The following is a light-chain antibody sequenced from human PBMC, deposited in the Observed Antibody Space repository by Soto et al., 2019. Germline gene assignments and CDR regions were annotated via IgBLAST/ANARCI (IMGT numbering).Light chain of an antibody. CDR1: SGHSGYI. Sequence: QLLLTQSSSASASLGSSVKLTCTLSSGHSGYIIAWHQQQPGKAPRYLMKLESSGSYNKGSGVPDRFSGSSSGADRYLTISNLHFEDEADYYCETWDSNTRVFAGGTKLTVL. CDR2: LESSGSY. V-gene: IGLV4-60*02. CDR3: ETWDSNTRV. J-gene: IGLJ3*02.